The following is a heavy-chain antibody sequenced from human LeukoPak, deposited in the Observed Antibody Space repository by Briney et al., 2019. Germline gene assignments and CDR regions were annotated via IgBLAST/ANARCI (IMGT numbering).Heavy chain of an antibody. Sequence: MTSETLSLTCAVYGGSFSGYYWSWIRQPPGKGLEWIGEINHSGSTNYNPSLKSRVTISVDTSKNQFSLKLSSVTAADTAVYYCARDVDTAMVEKNYYYSMDVWGKGTTVTVSS. CDR2: INHSGST. V-gene: IGHV4-34*01. J-gene: IGHJ6*04. D-gene: IGHD5-18*01. CDR3: ARDVDTAMVEKNYYYSMDV. CDR1: GGSFSGYY.